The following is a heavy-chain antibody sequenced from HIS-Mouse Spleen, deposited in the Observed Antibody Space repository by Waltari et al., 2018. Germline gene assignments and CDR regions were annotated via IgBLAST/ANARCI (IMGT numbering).Heavy chain of an antibody. V-gene: IGHV3-30*18. D-gene: IGHD6-19*01. Sequence: QVQLVESGGGVVQPGRSLRLSCAASGVTFSSYGMHWVRQAPGKGLEWVAVISYDGSNNYYADSVKGRFTISRDNSKNTLYLQMNSLRAEDTAVYYCAKASSGWLDYWGQGTLVTVSS. CDR2: ISYDGSNN. CDR1: GVTFSSYG. J-gene: IGHJ4*02. CDR3: AKASSGWLDY.